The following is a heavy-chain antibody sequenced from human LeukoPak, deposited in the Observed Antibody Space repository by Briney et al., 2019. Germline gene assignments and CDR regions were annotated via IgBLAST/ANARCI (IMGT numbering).Heavy chain of an antibody. D-gene: IGHD3-16*02. V-gene: IGHV3-30*02. CDR3: AKDWGSYRGSYFDY. CDR2: IRYDGSNK. Sequence: QTGGSLRLSCAASGFTFSYYNMHWVRQAPGKGLEWVAFIRYDGSNKYYADSVKGRFTISRDNSKNTLYLQMNSLRAEDTAVYYCAKDWGSYRGSYFDYWGREPWSPSPQ. CDR1: GFTFSYYN. J-gene: IGHJ4*02.